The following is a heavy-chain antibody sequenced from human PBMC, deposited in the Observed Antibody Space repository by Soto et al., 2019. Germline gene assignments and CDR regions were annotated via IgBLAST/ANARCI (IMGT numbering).Heavy chain of an antibody. CDR3: ARGGGYAVDY. V-gene: IGHV1-18*04. D-gene: IGHD5-12*01. J-gene: IGHJ4*02. CDR1: GYTFTSNS. Sequence: QVQLVQSGSELRKPGASVKVSCKASGYTFTSNSITWVRQAPGQGLEWMGWISTSSGNTKFAPKFQGRVTLTTDTSTSTAYMELTSLRSDDTAVYYCARGGGYAVDYWGQGTLVTVST. CDR2: ISTSSGNT.